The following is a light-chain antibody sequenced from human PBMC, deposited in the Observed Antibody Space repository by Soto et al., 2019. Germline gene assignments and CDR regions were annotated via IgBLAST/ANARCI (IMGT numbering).Light chain of an antibody. CDR3: QQYNNWPPT. J-gene: IGKJ1*01. Sequence: EIVVKQSPGTLSLSPGDRATLSCRASQSLSISYLAWYQQKPGQAPRLFIYGASTRATGIPARFSGSGSGTECTLTISSLKSEDGAVYYCQQYNNWPPTFGQGTKVDIK. V-gene: IGKV3-15*01. CDR2: GAS. CDR1: QSLSISY.